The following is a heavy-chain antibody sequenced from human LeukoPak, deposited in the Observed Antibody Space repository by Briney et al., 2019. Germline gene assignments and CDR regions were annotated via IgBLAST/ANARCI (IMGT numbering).Heavy chain of an antibody. CDR3: ARAAGEEMATITSHFGY. CDR2: IIPIFGTA. D-gene: IGHD5-24*01. V-gene: IGHV1-69*13. J-gene: IGHJ4*02. Sequence: SVKVSCKASGGTFSSYAISWVRQAPGQGLEWMGGIIPIFGTANYAQKFQGRVTITADESTSTAYMELSSLRSEDTAVYYCARAAGEEMATITSHFGYWGQGTLVTVSS. CDR1: GGTFSSYA.